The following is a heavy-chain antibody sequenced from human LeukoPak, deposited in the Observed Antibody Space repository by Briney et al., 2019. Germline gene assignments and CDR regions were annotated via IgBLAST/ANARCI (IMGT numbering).Heavy chain of an antibody. J-gene: IGHJ4*02. CDR1: GGSISSYY. D-gene: IGHD6-6*01. V-gene: IGHV4-59*01. Sequence: SETLPLTCTVPGGSISSYYWSWIRQPPGKGLEWIGYIYYSGSTNYNPSLKSRVTISLDTSKNQFSLKLNSVTAADTAVYYCARGRIIAARPVDYWGQGTLVTVSS. CDR3: ARGRIIAARPVDY. CDR2: IYYSGST.